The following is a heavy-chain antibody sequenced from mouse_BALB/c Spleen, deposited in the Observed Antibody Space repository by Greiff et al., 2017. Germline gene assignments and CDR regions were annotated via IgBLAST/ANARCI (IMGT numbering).Heavy chain of an antibody. D-gene: IGHD1-1*02. CDR1: GFTFSSYA. CDR2: ISSGGST. Sequence: EVQGVESGGGLVKPGGSLKLSCAASGFTFSSYAMSWVRQTPEKRLEWVASISSGGSTYYPDSVKGRFTISRDNARNILYLQMSSLRSEDTAMYYWASYGAYYFDYWGQGTNLTGSS. J-gene: IGHJ2*01. V-gene: IGHV5-6-5*01. CDR3: ASYGAYYFDY.